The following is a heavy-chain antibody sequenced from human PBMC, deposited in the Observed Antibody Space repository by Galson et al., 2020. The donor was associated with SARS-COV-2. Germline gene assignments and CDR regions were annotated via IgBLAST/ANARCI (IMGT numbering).Heavy chain of an antibody. V-gene: IGHV3-23*01. CDR2: ISASGGTT. Sequence: TGGSLRLSCAASGFIFSDYAMSWVRQAPGKGLEWVSGISASGGTTYYADSVKGRFIISRDNSKNTLYLQMSSLRAEDTAIYYCAKRGFTTGWHGAHWGQGTLVTVS. D-gene: IGHD6-19*01. J-gene: IGHJ4*02. CDR3: AKRGFTTGWHGAH. CDR1: GFIFSDYA.